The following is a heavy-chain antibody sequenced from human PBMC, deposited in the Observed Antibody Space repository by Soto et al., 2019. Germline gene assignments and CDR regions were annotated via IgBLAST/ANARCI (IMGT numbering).Heavy chain of an antibody. CDR3: ARECGRVVMNWFDP. D-gene: IGHD3-10*01. CDR2: INHSGST. J-gene: IGHJ5*02. CDR1: GGSFSGYY. Sequence: SETLSLTCAVYGGSFSGYYWSWIRQPPGKGLEWIGEINHSGSTNYNPSLKSRVTISVDTSKNQFSLKRSSVTAADTAVYYSARECGRVVMNWFDPWGQGTLVTVSS. V-gene: IGHV4-34*01.